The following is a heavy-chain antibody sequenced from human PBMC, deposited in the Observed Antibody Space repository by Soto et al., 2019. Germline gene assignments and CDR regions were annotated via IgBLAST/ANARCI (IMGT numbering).Heavy chain of an antibody. CDR3: AREGDHRDYYYGLDY. CDR1: GYTFTRFA. Sequence: ASVKVSCKASGYTFTRFAVHWVRQAPGQRLEWMGWIIPGNDNTKYSQKFQDRITITSDTSASTVYMELSSLKSEDTAVYYCAREGDHRDYYYGLDYWGQGTLVTVSS. V-gene: IGHV1-3*01. CDR2: IIPGNDNT. D-gene: IGHD5-12*01. J-gene: IGHJ4*02.